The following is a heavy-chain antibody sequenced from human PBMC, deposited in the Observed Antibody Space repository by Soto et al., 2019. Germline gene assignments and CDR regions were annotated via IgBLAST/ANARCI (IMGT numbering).Heavy chain of an antibody. CDR1: GFTFSSSD. V-gene: IGHV3-33*01. D-gene: IGHD3-22*01. J-gene: IGHJ4*02. CDR2: IWYDGSNE. Sequence: PGGSLTLSCAASGFTFSSSDMHRGRQAPGKGLEWVAVIWYDGSNECYAGSVKGRFTISRDNSKNTLYLQLNSLRAEERAVYYCARDRINSSGYYSRGFGYWGQGT. CDR3: ARDRINSSGYYSRGFGY.